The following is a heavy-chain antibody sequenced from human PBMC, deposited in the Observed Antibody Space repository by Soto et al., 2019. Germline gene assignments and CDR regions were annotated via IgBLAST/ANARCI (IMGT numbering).Heavy chain of an antibody. Sequence: GGSLRLSCAASGFTFDDYAMHWVRQAPGKGLEWVSGISWNSGSIGYADSVKGRFTISRDNAKNSLYLQMNSLRAEDTALYYCAKGKRITMVRGVLGAFDIWGQGTMVTVSS. V-gene: IGHV3-9*01. J-gene: IGHJ3*02. D-gene: IGHD3-10*01. CDR3: AKGKRITMVRGVLGAFDI. CDR1: GFTFDDYA. CDR2: ISWNSGSI.